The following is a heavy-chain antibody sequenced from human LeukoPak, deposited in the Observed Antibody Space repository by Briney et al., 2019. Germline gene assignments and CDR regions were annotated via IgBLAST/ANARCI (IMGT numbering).Heavy chain of an antibody. V-gene: IGHV5-51*01. CDR1: GYSFISYW. CDR3: ARHRYYDSSGPDYYGMDV. CDR2: IYPGDSDT. J-gene: IGHJ6*02. Sequence: GESLKISCKGSGYSFISYWIGWVRQLPGKGLEWMGIIYPGDSDTRYSPSFQGQVTISADKSISTAYLQWSSLKASDTAMYYCARHRYYDSSGPDYYGMDVWGQGTTVTVSS. D-gene: IGHD3-22*01.